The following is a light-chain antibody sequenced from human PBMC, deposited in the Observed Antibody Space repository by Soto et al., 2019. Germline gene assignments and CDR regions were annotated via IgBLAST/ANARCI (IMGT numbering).Light chain of an antibody. J-gene: IGKJ5*01. CDR3: QQRSNWPPT. Sequence: EIVLTQSRTTLSLYPGGRATPPCRASQSVSSYLAWYQQKPGQAPRLLIYDASNRATGIPARFSGSGYGTDFNLTISSLETEDFAVYYCQQRSNWPPTFGQGTRLEIK. V-gene: IGKV3-11*01. CDR1: QSVSSY. CDR2: DAS.